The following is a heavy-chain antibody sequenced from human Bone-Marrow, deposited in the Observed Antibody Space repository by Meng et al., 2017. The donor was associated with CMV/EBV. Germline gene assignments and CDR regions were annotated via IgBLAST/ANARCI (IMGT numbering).Heavy chain of an antibody. Sequence: SETLSLTCTVSGGSISSSSYYWGWIRQPPGKGLEWIGSIYYSGSTYYNPSLKSRVTISVDTSKNQFSLKLSSVTAADTAVYYCARVRRATVVTPGCFDYWGQGPLVTGSS. V-gene: IGHV4-39*07. CDR2: IYYSGST. CDR1: GGSISSSSYY. D-gene: IGHD4-23*01. CDR3: ARVRRATVVTPGCFDY. J-gene: IGHJ4*02.